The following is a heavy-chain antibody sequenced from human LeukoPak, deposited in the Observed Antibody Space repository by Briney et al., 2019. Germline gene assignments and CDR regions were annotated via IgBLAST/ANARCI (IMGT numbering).Heavy chain of an antibody. CDR3: ARANYDSSGYYQYYFDY. D-gene: IGHD3-22*01. V-gene: IGHV4-30-4*01. CDR1: GGSISSGDYY. CDR2: IYYSGST. Sequence: SGTLSLTCTVSGGSISSGDYYWSWIRQPPGKGLEWIGYIYYSGSTYYNPSLKSRVTISVDTSKNQFSLKLSSVTAADTAVYYCARANYDSSGYYQYYFDYWGQGTLVTVSS. J-gene: IGHJ4*02.